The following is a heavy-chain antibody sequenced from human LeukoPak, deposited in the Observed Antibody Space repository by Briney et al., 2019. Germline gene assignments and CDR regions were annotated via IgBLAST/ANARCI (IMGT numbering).Heavy chain of an antibody. J-gene: IGHJ3*02. V-gene: IGHV1-2*04. Sequence: GASVTVACKAPGYTFTGYYMHWVRQAPGQGMEWMGWINLNSGGKNYAQKFQGWVTMTRDTSISTAYMELSRLRSDDTAVYYWARGGITGTTRGPTRLNDAFDIWGQGKMVTVSS. CDR2: INLNSGGK. CDR1: GYTFTGYY. CDR3: ARGGITGTTRGPTRLNDAFDI. D-gene: IGHD1-20*01.